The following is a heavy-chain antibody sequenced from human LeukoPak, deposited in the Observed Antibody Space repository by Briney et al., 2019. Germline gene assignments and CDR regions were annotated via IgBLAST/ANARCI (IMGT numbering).Heavy chain of an antibody. J-gene: IGHJ4*02. CDR3: ASLARAGVGATDFDY. V-gene: IGHV4-39*01. Sequence: PSETLSLTCTVSGGSISSSSYFWGWIRQPPGKGPEWIGKIYSSGSTYYNPSLKSRVTISVDTSKNQFSLKLSSVTAADTAVYYCASLARAGVGATDFDYWGQGTLVTVSS. CDR1: GGSISSSSYF. D-gene: IGHD1-26*01. CDR2: IYSSGST.